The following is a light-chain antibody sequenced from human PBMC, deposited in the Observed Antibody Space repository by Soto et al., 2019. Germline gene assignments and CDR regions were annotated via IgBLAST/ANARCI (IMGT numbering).Light chain of an antibody. CDR1: QSVTSN. CDR2: GAS. J-gene: IGKJ4*01. V-gene: IGKV3D-15*01. CDR3: QQYNSWPPLT. Sequence: EIVMTQSPATLPVSPGERATLSCRASQSVTSNLAWYQQKPGQAPRLLIYGASTRATGIPARFSGSGAGTEFTLTISSRQSEDFAVYYCQQYNSWPPLTFGGGTKVEIK.